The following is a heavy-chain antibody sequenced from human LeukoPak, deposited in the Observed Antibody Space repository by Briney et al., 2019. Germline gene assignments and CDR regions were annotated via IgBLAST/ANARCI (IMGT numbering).Heavy chain of an antibody. CDR3: ARSVPDYTRFDY. J-gene: IGHJ4*02. CDR2: FKTKYSQV. D-gene: IGHD4-11*01. CDR1: GFTFSDYA. Sequence: PGGSLRLSCVASGFTFSDYAMNWVRQAPGKGLEWVSTFKTKYSQVYYAESVRGRLTISTDNSEKTVYLQMNSLRAEDTALYYCARSVPDYTRFDYGGQGALFPSPQ. V-gene: IGHV3-23*05.